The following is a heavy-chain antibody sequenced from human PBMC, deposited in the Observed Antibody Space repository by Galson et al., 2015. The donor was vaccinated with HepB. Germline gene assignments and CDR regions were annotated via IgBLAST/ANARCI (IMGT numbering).Heavy chain of an antibody. V-gene: IGHV1-2*06. CDR3: ARIVVVPDWFDP. J-gene: IGHJ5*02. D-gene: IGHD3-22*01. CDR1: GYTFTGYY. Sequence: SVKVSCKASGYTFTGYYIHWLRQAPGQGLEWMGRINPNTGGTNYAQKFQGRFTMTTDTSTSTAYMELRSLRSDDTAVYYCARIVVVPDWFDPWGQGTLVTVSS. CDR2: INPNTGGT.